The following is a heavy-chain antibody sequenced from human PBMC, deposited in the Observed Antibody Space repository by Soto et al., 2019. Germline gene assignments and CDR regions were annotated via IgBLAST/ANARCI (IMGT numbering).Heavy chain of an antibody. J-gene: IGHJ3*02. CDR1: GGSISSGGYY. D-gene: IGHD1-26*01. CDR3: SGSYGGYDAFDI. Sequence: SETLSLTCTVSGGSISSGGYYWSWIRQHPGKGLEWIGYIYYSGSTYYNPSLKSRVTISVDTSKNQFSLKLSSVTAADTAVYYCSGSYGGYDAFDIWGQGTMVTVS. CDR2: IYYSGST. V-gene: IGHV4-31*03.